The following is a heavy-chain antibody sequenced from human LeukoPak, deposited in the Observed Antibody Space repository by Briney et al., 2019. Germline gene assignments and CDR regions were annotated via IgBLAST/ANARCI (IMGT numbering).Heavy chain of an antibody. V-gene: IGHV3-53*01. D-gene: IGHD6-25*01. CDR1: GFTVSSNY. CDR3: VRGPHIAATSY. Sequence: GGSLRLSCAASGFTVSSNYMSWVRKAPGKGLEWVSVIYSGGSTYYADSVKGRFTISRDNSKNTLYLQMNSLRAEDTAVYYCVRGPHIAATSYWGQGTLVTVSS. J-gene: IGHJ4*02. CDR2: IYSGGST.